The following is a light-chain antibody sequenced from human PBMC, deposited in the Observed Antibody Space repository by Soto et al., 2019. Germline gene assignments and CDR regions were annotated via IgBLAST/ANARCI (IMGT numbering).Light chain of an antibody. J-gene: IGLJ2*01. CDR3: QTWDTGARVV. CDR1: RGHSSYA. CDR2: LSSDGSH. Sequence: QLVLTQSPSASASLGASVKLTCTLSRGHSSYAIAWHQQQPEKGPRYLMKLSSDGSHSKGDGIPDRFSGSSSGAERYLTISSLQSEDEADYSCQTWDTGARVVFGGGTKLTVL. V-gene: IGLV4-69*01.